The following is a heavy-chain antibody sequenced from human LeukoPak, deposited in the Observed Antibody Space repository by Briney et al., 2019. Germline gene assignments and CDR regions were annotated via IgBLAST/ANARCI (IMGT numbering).Heavy chain of an antibody. CDR3: ARDTTYYESSAYYDSYDI. D-gene: IGHD3-22*01. CDR2: IKRDGSER. V-gene: IGHV3-7*01. J-gene: IGHJ3*02. CDR1: GFSFSMYW. Sequence: GGSLRLSCEASGFSFSMYWMAWVRQAPGEGLEWVANIKRDGSERHCLDSVRGRFTVSRDNAKNSLYLQLNSLRAEDTAVYFCARDTTYYESSAYYDSYDIWGQGTMVTVSS.